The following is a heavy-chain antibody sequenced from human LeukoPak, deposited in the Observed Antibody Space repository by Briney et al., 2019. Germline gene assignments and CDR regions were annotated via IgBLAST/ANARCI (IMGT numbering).Heavy chain of an antibody. D-gene: IGHD1-26*01. J-gene: IGHJ5*02. CDR1: GGSISSSSYY. CDR3: ARHEYSGSYYGLSWFDP. V-gene: IGHV4-39*01. Sequence: PSETLSLTCTVSGGSISSSSYYWGWIRQPPGTGLEWIASIYYSGSTYYNPSLKSRVTISVDTSKNQLSLKLSSLTAADTAVYYCARHEYSGSYYGLSWFDPWGQGTLVTVSS. CDR2: IYYSGST.